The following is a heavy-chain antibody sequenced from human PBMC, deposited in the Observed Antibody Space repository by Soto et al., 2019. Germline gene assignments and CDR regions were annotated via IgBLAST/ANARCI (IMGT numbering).Heavy chain of an antibody. CDR1: GCTFTSYY. CDR3: ARARGWFDP. J-gene: IGHJ5*02. D-gene: IGHD3-10*01. Sequence: ASVKVSCKASGCTFTSYYMHSVRQAPGQGLEWMGVINPSDNSTTYAQKFQGRVTMTRDTSTSTVYMELTSLRSEDTAVYYCARARGWFDPWGQGTLVTVSS. V-gene: IGHV1-46*01. CDR2: INPSDNST.